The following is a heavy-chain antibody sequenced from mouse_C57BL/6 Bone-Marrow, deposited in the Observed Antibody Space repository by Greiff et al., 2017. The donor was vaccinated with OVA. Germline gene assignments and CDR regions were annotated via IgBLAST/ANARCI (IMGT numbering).Heavy chain of an antibody. CDR1: GFTFSSYA. J-gene: IGHJ1*03. CDR2: ISDGGSYT. V-gene: IGHV5-4*01. Sequence: EVQRVESGGGLVKPGGSLKLSCAASGFTFSSYAMSWVRQTPEKRLEWVATISDGGSYTYYPDNVKGRFTISRDNAKNNLYLQMSHLKSEDTAMYYCARDNDYRYFDVWGTGTTVTVSS. CDR3: ARDNDYRYFDV.